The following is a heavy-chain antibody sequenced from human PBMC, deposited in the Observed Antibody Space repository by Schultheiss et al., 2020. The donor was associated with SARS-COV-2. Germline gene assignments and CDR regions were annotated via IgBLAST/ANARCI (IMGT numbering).Heavy chain of an antibody. D-gene: IGHD3-3*01. Sequence: GGSLRLSCKGSGYIFTTYWIGWVRQMPGKGLEWMGIIYPGDSDIRYSPSFEGQVTISVDKSISTAYLQWSSLKASDTAMYYCARHGRFLERLEPKYYYYYYAMDVWGQGTTVTVSS. V-gene: IGHV5-51*01. J-gene: IGHJ6*02. CDR2: IYPGDSDI. CDR1: GYIFTTYW. CDR3: ARHGRFLERLEPKYYYYYYAMDV.